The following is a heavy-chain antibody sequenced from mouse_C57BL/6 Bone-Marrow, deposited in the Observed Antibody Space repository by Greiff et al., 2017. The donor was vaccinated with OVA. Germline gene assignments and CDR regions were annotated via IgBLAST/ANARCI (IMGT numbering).Heavy chain of an antibody. J-gene: IGHJ2*01. Sequence: EVKVVESGGDLVKPGGSLKLSCAASGFTFSSYGMSWVRQTPDKRLEWVATISSGGSYTYYPDSVKGRFTLSRDNAKNTLYLQMSSLKSEDTAMYYCARHRIYYGSSYGYWGQGTTLTGSS. V-gene: IGHV5-6*01. D-gene: IGHD1-1*01. CDR2: ISSGGSYT. CDR1: GFTFSSYG. CDR3: ARHRIYYGSSYGY.